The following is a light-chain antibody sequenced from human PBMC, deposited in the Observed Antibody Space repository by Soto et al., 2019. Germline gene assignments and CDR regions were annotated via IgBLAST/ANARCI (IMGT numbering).Light chain of an antibody. Sequence: DFQMTQSPSTLSASVGDRVTITCRASQSISSWLAWYQQKPGKAPKLLIYKASSLESGVPSRFSGSGSGTEFTLTISNLQPDDFATYYCQQYNSYPYTFGQGTKLEIK. CDR1: QSISSW. CDR2: KAS. CDR3: QQYNSYPYT. V-gene: IGKV1-5*03. J-gene: IGKJ2*01.